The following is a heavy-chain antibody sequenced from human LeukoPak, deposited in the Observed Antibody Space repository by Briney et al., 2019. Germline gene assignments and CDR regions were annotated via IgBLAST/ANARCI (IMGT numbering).Heavy chain of an antibody. D-gene: IGHD3-10*01. CDR1: GDSMSDYF. Sequence: SETLSLTCTVSGDSMSDYFWTWIRQPPGKGLEWIGYAADSGSTNYNPSLKSRVTISVDSSTNHFSLRLSSVTAADTAVYFCARSDTIWYYFDYWGQGRLVTVSS. CDR2: AADSGST. V-gene: IGHV4-59*12. J-gene: IGHJ4*02. CDR3: ARSDTIWYYFDY.